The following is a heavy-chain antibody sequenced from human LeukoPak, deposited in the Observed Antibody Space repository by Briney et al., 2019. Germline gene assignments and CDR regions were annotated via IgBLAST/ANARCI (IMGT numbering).Heavy chain of an antibody. V-gene: IGHV4-59*01. CDR1: GGSISGFY. CDR2: ISYSGSA. Sequence: SETLSLTCTVSGGSISGFYWSWIRKPPGKGLEWIGYISYSGSADYNPSLKSRVTISLDTSRNQFSLKLTSVTAADTAVYYCARVGVSLVRGVIMAENFQQWGQGTLVTVSS. J-gene: IGHJ1*01. CDR3: ARVGVSLVRGVIMAENFQQ. D-gene: IGHD3-10*01.